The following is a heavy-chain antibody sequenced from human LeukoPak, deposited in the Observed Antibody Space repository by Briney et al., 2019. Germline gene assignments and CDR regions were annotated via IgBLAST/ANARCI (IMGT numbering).Heavy chain of an antibody. CDR3: AKDSVWSGYNFDY. V-gene: IGHV3-30*02. D-gene: IGHD3-3*01. CDR1: GFTFSSYG. J-gene: IGHJ4*02. CDR2: IRYDGSNK. Sequence: GGSLRLSCAASGFTFSSYGMHWVRPAPGKGLEGVAFIRYDGSNKYYADSVKGRFTISRDNSKNTLYLQMNSLRAEDTAVYYCAKDSVWSGYNFDYWGQGTLVTVSS.